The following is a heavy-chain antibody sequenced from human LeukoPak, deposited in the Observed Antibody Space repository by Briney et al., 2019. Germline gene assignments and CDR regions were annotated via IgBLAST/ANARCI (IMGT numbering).Heavy chain of an antibody. CDR3: ARCSAAMVSWFDP. CDR2: IGIAGDT. D-gene: IGHD5-18*01. J-gene: IGHJ5*02. V-gene: IGHV3-13*01. CDR1: GFTFSSYD. Sequence: TGGSLRLSCAASGFTFSSYDMHWVRQTTGKGLEWVSSIGIAGDTYYPGSVKGRFTISRENAKNSLYLQMNSLRAGDTAVYYCARCSAAMVSWFDPWGQGTLVTVSS.